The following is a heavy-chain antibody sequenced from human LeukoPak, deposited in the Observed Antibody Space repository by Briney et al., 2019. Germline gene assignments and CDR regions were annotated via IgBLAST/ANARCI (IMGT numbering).Heavy chain of an antibody. V-gene: IGHV1-2*04. CDR1: GYTFTGYY. CDR2: INPNSGGT. CDR3: ASGLGFCSGSDCTNLVKDYYYGMNV. Sequence: GASVKVSCKASGYTFTGYYMHWVRQSPGQGLEWMGWINPNSGGTNYAQKFQGWVTMTRDTSISTAYMELSRLRSDDTAVYYCASGLGFCSGSDCTNLVKDYYYGMNVWGQGTTVTVSS. D-gene: IGHD2-15*01. J-gene: IGHJ6*02.